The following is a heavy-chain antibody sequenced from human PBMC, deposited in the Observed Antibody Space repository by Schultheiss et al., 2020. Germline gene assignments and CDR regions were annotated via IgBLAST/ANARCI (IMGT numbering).Heavy chain of an antibody. Sequence: AYVKVSCKASGYTFTGYYMHWVRQAPGQGLEWMGWINPNSGGTNYAQKFQGWVTMTRDTSISTAYMELSRLRSDDTAVYYCARGRRLELLSSYYYYMDVWGKGTTVTGSS. D-gene: IGHD1-7*01. CDR2: INPNSGGT. V-gene: IGHV1-2*04. J-gene: IGHJ6*03. CDR3: ARGRRLELLSSYYYYMDV. CDR1: GYTFTGYY.